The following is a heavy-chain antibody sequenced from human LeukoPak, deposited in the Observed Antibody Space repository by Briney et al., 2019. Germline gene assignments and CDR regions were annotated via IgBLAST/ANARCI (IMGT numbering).Heavy chain of an antibody. CDR2: IYYSGST. CDR3: ARISAGYYYVGY. D-gene: IGHD3-9*01. J-gene: IGHJ4*02. Sequence: SETLSLTCSVSGASISHNSYYWGWIRQPPGKGLECIGTIYYSGSTYYSPSLKSRVTISVDTSKNQFSLKLNSVTAADTAVYYCARISAGYYYVGYWGQGTLVTVSS. V-gene: IGHV4-39*07. CDR1: GASISHNSYY.